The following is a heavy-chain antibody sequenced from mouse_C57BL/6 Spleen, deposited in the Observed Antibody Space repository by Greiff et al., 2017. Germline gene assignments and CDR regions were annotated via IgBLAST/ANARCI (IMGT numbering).Heavy chain of an antibody. J-gene: IGHJ2*01. CDR1: GFNIQNTY. Sequence: EVQLQQSVAELVRPGASVKLSCTASGFNIQNTYMHWVKQRPEQGLEWIGRIDPANGNTKYAPKFQGKATITADTSSNTAYLQLSSLTSEDTAIYYCAREGNYWGQGTTLTVAS. CDR2: IDPANGNT. CDR3: AREGNY. V-gene: IGHV14-3*01.